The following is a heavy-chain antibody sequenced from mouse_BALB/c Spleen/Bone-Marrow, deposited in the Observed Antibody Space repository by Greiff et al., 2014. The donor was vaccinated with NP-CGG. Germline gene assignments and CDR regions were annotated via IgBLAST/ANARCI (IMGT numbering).Heavy chain of an antibody. V-gene: IGHV5-6-5*01. J-gene: IGHJ4*01. CDR3: ARVEDGYYVRAMDY. Sequence: DVMLVESGGGLVKPGGSLKLSCAASGFTFSSYAMSWVRQTPEKRLEWVASISSGGSTYYPDSVKGRFTISRDNARNILYLQMSSLRSEDTAMYYCARVEDGYYVRAMDYWGRGTSVTVSS. CDR1: GFTFSSYA. D-gene: IGHD2-3*01. CDR2: ISSGGST.